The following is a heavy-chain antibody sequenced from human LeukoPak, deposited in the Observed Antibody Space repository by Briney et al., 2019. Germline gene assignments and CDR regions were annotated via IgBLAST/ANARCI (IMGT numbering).Heavy chain of an antibody. D-gene: IGHD1-26*01. Sequence: GGSLRLSRTASGFRLGDFALNWVRQAPAKGLERVGFIRSKGHSRTTEYAASVEGRFTISRDDSKSIAYLQMNSLKTEDTAVYFCSRAQTEVGAKYYFDYWGQGTLVTVSS. J-gene: IGHJ4*02. V-gene: IGHV3-49*04. CDR1: GFRLGDFA. CDR3: SRAQTEVGAKYYFDY. CDR2: IRSKGHSRTT.